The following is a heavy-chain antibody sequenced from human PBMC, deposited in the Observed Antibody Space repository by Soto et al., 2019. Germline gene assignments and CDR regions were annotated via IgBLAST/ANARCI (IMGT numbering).Heavy chain of an antibody. D-gene: IGHD6-13*01. Sequence: EVQLLESGGGLVQPGGSLRLSCAASGFTFSTYAMNWVRQAPGKGLEWVSLIFSSGGSTYYADSVKGRFTISRDNSKNTLYLQMNSLRADDTAVYYCAKAEGSSYGTEYSQHWGQGTLVTVSS. CDR3: AKAEGSSYGTEYSQH. J-gene: IGHJ1*01. CDR2: IFSSGGST. CDR1: GFTFSTYA. V-gene: IGHV3-23*01.